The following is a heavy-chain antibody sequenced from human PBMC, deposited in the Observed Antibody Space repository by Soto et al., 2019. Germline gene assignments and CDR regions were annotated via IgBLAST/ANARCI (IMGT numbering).Heavy chain of an antibody. J-gene: IGHJ6*02. V-gene: IGHV4-59*01. CDR2: IYYSGST. CDR3: ARDIAAAGNDYYYGMDV. CDR1: GGSISSYY. D-gene: IGHD6-13*01. Sequence: SETLSLTCTVSGGSISSYYWSWIRQPPGKGLEWIGYIYYSGSTNYNPSLKSRVTISVDTSKNQFSLKLSSVTAADTAVYYCARDIAAAGNDYYYGMDVWGQGTTVTVSS.